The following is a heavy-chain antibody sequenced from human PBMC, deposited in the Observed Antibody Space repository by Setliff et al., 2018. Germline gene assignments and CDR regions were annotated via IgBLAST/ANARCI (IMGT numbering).Heavy chain of an antibody. D-gene: IGHD1-26*01. CDR1: GGSFSGDY. CDR2: IIHSGST. CDR3: ARKGISALSGAFDM. V-gene: IGHV4-34*12. J-gene: IGHJ3*02. Sequence: PSETLSLTCAVYGGSFSGDYWSWIRQPPGKRLEWIGEIIHSGSTNYNPSLKSRVTISMDTSKNQFSLKVSSVAAADTAVYYCARKGISALSGAFDMWGQGTMVTVSS.